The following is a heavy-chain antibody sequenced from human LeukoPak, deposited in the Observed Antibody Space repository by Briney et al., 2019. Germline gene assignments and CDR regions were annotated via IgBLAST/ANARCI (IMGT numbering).Heavy chain of an antibody. Sequence: ASVKVSCKASGYTFTSYDINWVRQATGQGLEWMGWMNPNSGNTGYAQKFQGRVTMTRNTSISTAYMELSSLRSVDTAVYYCARGRIYGYEYDSSGYYPQSYYFDYWGQGTLVTVSS. CDR2: MNPNSGNT. J-gene: IGHJ4*02. CDR3: ARGRIYGYEYDSSGYYPQSYYFDY. V-gene: IGHV1-8*01. D-gene: IGHD3-22*01. CDR1: GYTFTSYD.